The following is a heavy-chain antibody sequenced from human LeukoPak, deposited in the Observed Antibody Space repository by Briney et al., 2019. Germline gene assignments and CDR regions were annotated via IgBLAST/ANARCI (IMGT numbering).Heavy chain of an antibody. J-gene: IGHJ4*02. Sequence: GGSLRLSCAASVFNFANHAMSWVRQTPGKGLEWVSAISGGGDITYYADSVTGRFTISRDNSKDTLFLQMHSLRPGDTAVYYCVREDTPATANYWGQGTLVTISS. V-gene: IGHV3-23*01. CDR2: ISGGGDIT. D-gene: IGHD2-21*02. CDR1: VFNFANHA. CDR3: VREDTPATANY.